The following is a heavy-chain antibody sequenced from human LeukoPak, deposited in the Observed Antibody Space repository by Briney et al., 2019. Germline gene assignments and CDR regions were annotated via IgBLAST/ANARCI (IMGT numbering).Heavy chain of an antibody. CDR2: TYYRSKWSS. CDR3: ARVPITPVGATKAFDI. D-gene: IGHD1-26*01. Sequence: SQTLSLTCAISGDTVSSSSATWTWVRQSPSRGLEWLGRTYYRSKWSSDYAVSLESRIIINPDTSQNQSSLHLNSVTPEDTAVYYCARVPITPVGATKAFDIWGQGTMVTVSS. J-gene: IGHJ3*02. V-gene: IGHV6-1*01. CDR1: GDTVSSSSAT.